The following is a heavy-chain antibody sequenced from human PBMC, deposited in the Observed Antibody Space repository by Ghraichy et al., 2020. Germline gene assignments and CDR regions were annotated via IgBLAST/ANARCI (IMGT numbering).Heavy chain of an antibody. CDR3: ARDRGTIATAGNFDW. J-gene: IGHJ4*02. V-gene: IGHV1-18*01. CDR2: VSPYNGNT. Sequence: ASVKVSCKASGYSFSTYGISWVRQAPGQGLEWLGWVSPYNGNTNYAPKIQDRVTMTTDTSTSTAYMELTSLRSDDTAMYFCARDRGTIATAGNFDWWGQGTLVTASS. D-gene: IGHD6-13*01. CDR1: GYSFSTYG.